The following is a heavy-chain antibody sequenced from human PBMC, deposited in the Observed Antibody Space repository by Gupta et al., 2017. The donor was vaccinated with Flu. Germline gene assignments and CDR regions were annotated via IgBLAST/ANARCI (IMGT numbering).Heavy chain of an antibody. CDR2: ISTDGSTT. J-gene: IGHJ4*02. V-gene: IGHV3-74*01. CDR3: ARVSGYDGIVVAATFDY. CDR1: GFTFRSYW. D-gene: IGHD6-19*01. Sequence: EVQLVESGGGLVQPGGSLRLSCAASGFTFRSYWMHWVRQAPGKGLVWVSRISTDGSTTNYADSVKGRFTISRDNAKNTLYLHMNSLRAEDTAVYYCARVSGYDGIVVAATFDYWGQGALVTVSS.